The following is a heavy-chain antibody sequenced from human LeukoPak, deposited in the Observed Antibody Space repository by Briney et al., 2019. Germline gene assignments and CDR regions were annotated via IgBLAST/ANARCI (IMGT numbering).Heavy chain of an antibody. Sequence: GGSLRLSCAASGFTFSSYWMRWVRQAPGKGLEWVANINKDGSEKYVDSVKGRFTISRDNAKNSLYLQMNNLRAEDTAVYYCARFYHYYMDVWGEGTTVTISS. CDR3: ARFYHYYMDV. CDR1: GFTFSSYW. V-gene: IGHV3-7*01. CDR2: INKDGSEK. J-gene: IGHJ6*03.